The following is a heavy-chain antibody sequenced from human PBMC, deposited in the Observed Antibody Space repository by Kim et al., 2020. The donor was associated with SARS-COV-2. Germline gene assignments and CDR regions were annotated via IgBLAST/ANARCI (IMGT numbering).Heavy chain of an antibody. CDR2: INHSGST. Sequence: SETLSLTCAVYGGSFSGYYWSWIRQPPGKGLEWIGEINHSGSTNYNPSLKSRVTISVDTSKNQFSLKLSSVTAADTAVYYCASYCSSTSCYVVDYWGQGTLVTVSS. CDR1: GGSFSGYY. V-gene: IGHV4-34*01. J-gene: IGHJ4*02. CDR3: ASYCSSTSCYVVDY. D-gene: IGHD2-2*01.